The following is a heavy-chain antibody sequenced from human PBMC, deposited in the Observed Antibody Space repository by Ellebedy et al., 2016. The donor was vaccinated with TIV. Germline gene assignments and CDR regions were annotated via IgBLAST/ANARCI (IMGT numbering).Heavy chain of an antibody. D-gene: IGHD3-10*01. CDR2: ISSGGSTI. Sequence: GGSLRLSXAASGFTFSSYSMNWVRQAPGKGLEWVSYISSGGSTIYYADSVKGRFTISRDNARDSLYLQMISLRDEDTAVYYCARGRGSGRTAFDVWGQGTMVPVSS. V-gene: IGHV3-48*02. CDR3: ARGRGSGRTAFDV. J-gene: IGHJ3*01. CDR1: GFTFSSYS.